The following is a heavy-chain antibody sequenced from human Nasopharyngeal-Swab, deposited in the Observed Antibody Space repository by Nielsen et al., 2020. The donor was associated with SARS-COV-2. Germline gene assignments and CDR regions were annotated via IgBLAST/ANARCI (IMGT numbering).Heavy chain of an antibody. Sequence: GESLKISCAASGFTFSSYSMNWVRQAPGKGLEWVSSVSSTSSYIYYADSVKGRFTISRDKSKNTLYLQMNSLRAEDTAVYYCARPKGGSYLDAFDIWGQGTMVTVSS. CDR2: VSSTSSYI. CDR3: ARPKGGSYLDAFDI. CDR1: GFTFSSYS. J-gene: IGHJ3*02. D-gene: IGHD1-26*01. V-gene: IGHV3-21*06.